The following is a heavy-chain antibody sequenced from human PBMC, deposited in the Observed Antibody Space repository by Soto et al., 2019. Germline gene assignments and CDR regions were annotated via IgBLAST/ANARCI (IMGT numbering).Heavy chain of an antibody. J-gene: IGHJ4*02. CDR3: AGRRVSKFDY. CDR1: GGSFSGYY. Sequence: PSETLSLTCAVYGGSFSGYYWSWIRQPPGKGLEWIGEINHSGSTNYNPSLKSRVTISVDTSKNQFSLKLTSVTAADTAVYYCAGRRVSKFDYWGQGALVTVSS. CDR2: INHSGST. V-gene: IGHV4-34*01.